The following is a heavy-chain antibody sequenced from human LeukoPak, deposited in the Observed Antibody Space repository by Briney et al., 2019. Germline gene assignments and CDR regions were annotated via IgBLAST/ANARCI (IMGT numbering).Heavy chain of an antibody. V-gene: IGHV4-59*01. J-gene: IGHJ4*02. D-gene: IGHD6-13*01. Sequence: SETLSLTCTVSGVSISSYYWSWIRQPPGKGLEWIGYIYYSGSTNYNPSLKSRVTISVDTSKNQFSLRLSSVTAADTAVYYCARAYSSSWYVPDYWGQGTLVTVSS. CDR1: GVSISSYY. CDR2: IYYSGST. CDR3: ARAYSSSWYVPDY.